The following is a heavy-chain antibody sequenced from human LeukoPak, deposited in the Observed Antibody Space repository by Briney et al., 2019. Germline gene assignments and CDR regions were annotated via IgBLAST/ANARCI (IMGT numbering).Heavy chain of an antibody. CDR1: GFTFSSYA. CDR3: ARDDALGDNALDI. J-gene: IGHJ3*02. CDR2: ISYDGSNK. V-gene: IGHV3-30*07. D-gene: IGHD3-16*01. Sequence: GGSLRLSCAASGFTFSSYAMHWVRQAPGKGLEWVAVISYDGSNKYYADSVKGRFTISRDNSKNTLFLQMNSLRAEDTAVYYCARDDALGDNALDIWGQGTMVTVSS.